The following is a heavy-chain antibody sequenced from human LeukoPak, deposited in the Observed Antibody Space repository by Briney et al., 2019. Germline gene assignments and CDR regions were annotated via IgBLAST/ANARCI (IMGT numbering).Heavy chain of an antibody. Sequence: KPSQTLPLTCTVSGGSISSGSYYWSWIRQPAGKGLEWIGRIYTSGSTNYNPSLKSRVTISVDTSKNQFSLKLSSVTAADTAVYYCARETGSGSYYKGGLFDYWGQGTLVTVSS. CDR3: ARETGSGSYYKGGLFDY. V-gene: IGHV4-61*02. CDR1: GGSISSGSYY. CDR2: IYTSGST. J-gene: IGHJ4*02. D-gene: IGHD3-10*01.